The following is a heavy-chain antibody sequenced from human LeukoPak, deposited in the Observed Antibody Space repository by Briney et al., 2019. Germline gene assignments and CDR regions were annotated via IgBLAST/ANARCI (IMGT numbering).Heavy chain of an antibody. CDR1: GFTFSDYF. CDR3: AKIPRGMIQGVYFDF. CDR2: ISSSGGTI. D-gene: IGHD3-10*01. V-gene: IGHV3-11*01. J-gene: IGHJ4*02. Sequence: MTGGSLRLSCETSGFTFSDYFMSWIRQAPGKGLEWLSYISSSGGTIFYADSVKGRFTISRDNANNSLYLQMNSLRADDTAVYYCAKIPRGMIQGVYFDFWGQGTLVTVSS.